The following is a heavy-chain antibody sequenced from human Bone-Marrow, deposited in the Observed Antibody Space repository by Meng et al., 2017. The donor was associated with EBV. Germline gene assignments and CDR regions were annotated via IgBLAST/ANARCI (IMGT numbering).Heavy chain of an antibody. Sequence: VPLTGYRPGLVQPSTTSLRPSTVHVDSLRTGHVYWTGFRQPPGKCLDWFRHMYYNEITYFTPSLKGLVTISGDSSKTQFSLTLTSVTAADTAVYFCARGSSFCSGGSCFENWGQGTLVTVSS. D-gene: IGHD2-15*01. CDR3: ARGSSFCSGGSCFEN. CDR1: VDSLRTGHVY. J-gene: IGHJ4*02. V-gene: IGHV4-30-4*01. CDR2: MYYNEIT.